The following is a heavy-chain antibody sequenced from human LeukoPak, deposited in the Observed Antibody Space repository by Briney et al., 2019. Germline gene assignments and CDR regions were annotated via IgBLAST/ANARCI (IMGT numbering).Heavy chain of an antibody. Sequence: PGGSLRLSCAASGFTFSSYAMSWVRQAPGKGLEWVSAISGSGGSTYYADSVKGRFTISRDNSKNTLYLQMNSLRAEDTAVYYCAKDPTYDSSAETFDYWGQGTLVTVSS. CDR1: GFTFSSYA. CDR3: AKDPTYDSSAETFDY. D-gene: IGHD3-22*01. V-gene: IGHV3-23*01. CDR2: ISGSGGST. J-gene: IGHJ4*02.